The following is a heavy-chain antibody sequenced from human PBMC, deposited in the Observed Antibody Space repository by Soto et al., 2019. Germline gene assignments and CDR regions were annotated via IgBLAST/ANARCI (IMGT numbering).Heavy chain of an antibody. J-gene: IGHJ4*02. CDR3: ATDILTGYYNY. D-gene: IGHD3-9*01. V-gene: IGHV1-24*01. Sequence: GASVKGFRKVSEYTPTQLSMHLVRQAPGKGLEWMGGFDPEDGETIYAQKFQGRVTMTEDTSTDTAYMELSSLRSEDTAVYYCATDILTGYYNYWGQGTLVTVSS. CDR1: EYTPTQLS. CDR2: FDPEDGET.